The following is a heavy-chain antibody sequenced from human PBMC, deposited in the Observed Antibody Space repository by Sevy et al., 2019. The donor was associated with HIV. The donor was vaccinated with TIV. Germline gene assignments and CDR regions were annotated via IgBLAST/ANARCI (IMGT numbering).Heavy chain of an antibody. Sequence: ASVKVSCKASGYTFTGYYMHWVRQAPGQGLEWMGRINPNSGGTNYAQKFQGRVTMTRDTSISTAYMELSRLRSDDTAVYYCARDLGPFYCSSTSCYSRDWFDPWGQGTLVTVSS. J-gene: IGHJ5*02. V-gene: IGHV1-2*06. CDR2: INPNSGGT. CDR3: ARDLGPFYCSSTSCYSRDWFDP. D-gene: IGHD2-2*01. CDR1: GYTFTGYY.